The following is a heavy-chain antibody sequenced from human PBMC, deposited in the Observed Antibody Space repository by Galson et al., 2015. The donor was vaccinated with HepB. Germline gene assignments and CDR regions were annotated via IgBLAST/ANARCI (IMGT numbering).Heavy chain of an antibody. CDR1: GFTFNDAR. J-gene: IGHJ3*02. V-gene: IGHV3-15*01. CDR3: TTAPYYYDSSGYSRGTFDI. Sequence: SLRLSCAASGFTFNDARMSWVRQAPGKGLEWVGRINSRSDGGTTAYAAPVKGRFTILRDDSKNTLYVQMNSLKTEDTAVYYCTTAPYYYDSSGYSRGTFDIWGQGTMVTVSS. CDR2: INSRSDGGTT. D-gene: IGHD3-22*01.